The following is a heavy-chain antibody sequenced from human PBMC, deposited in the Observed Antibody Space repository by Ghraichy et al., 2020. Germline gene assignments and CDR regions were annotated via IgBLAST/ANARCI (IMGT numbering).Heavy chain of an antibody. D-gene: IGHD2-2*01. Sequence: SQTLSLTCTVSGGSVSSSSYYWSWIRQPPGKGLEWIGYISYSGRTNYNPSLKSRVTISADTSKNQFSLKLSSVTAADMAVYYCARLYCSRTSCSIDYWGQGTLVTVSS. CDR3: ARLYCSRTSCSIDY. CDR2: ISYSGRT. CDR1: GGSVSSSSYY. V-gene: IGHV4-61*01. J-gene: IGHJ4*02.